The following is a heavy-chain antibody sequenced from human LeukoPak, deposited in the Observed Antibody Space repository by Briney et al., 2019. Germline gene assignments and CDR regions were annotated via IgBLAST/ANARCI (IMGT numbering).Heavy chain of an antibody. CDR3: TAREVPAAQSDY. D-gene: IGHD2-2*01. J-gene: IGHJ4*02. CDR2: IIPNFGTA. Sequence: SSVKVSCKASGGTFSSYAISWVRQAPGQGLEWMGGIIPNFGTANYAQKFQGRVTITADESKSTAYMELSSLRSEDTAVYYCTAREVPAAQSDYWGQGTLVTVSS. V-gene: IGHV1-69*13. CDR1: GGTFSSYA.